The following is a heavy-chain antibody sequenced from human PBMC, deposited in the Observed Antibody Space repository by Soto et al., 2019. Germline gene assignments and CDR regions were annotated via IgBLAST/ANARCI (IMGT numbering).Heavy chain of an antibody. CDR3: AQNYNVWGYF. Sequence: GSLRLSCAASGFTFSSYDMSWVRQAPGKGLEWVSGISGGGGTTHYADSVKGRFTISRDNSKNTLYLQMNSLRAEDTAIYFCAQNYNVWGYFWGQGTLVTVSS. CDR1: GFTFSSYD. J-gene: IGHJ4*02. V-gene: IGHV3-23*01. D-gene: IGHD3-16*01. CDR2: ISGGGGTT.